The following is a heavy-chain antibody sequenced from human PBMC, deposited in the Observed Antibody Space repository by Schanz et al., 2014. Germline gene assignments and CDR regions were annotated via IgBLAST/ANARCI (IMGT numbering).Heavy chain of an antibody. D-gene: IGHD2-15*01. CDR2: IDGKSTTV. V-gene: IGHV3-48*04. J-gene: IGHJ4*02. CDR3: ARDRGYCSGGSCLTFDY. Sequence: EADLVESGGGLIQRGESLRLSCSASGFSFSSYSMNWVRQAPGKGLEWLSYIDGKSTTVYYADSVKGRFTVSRDNAKNSLYLQMNSLRAGDTAVYYCARDRGYCSGGSCLTFDYWGQGTLVTVSS. CDR1: GFSFSSYS.